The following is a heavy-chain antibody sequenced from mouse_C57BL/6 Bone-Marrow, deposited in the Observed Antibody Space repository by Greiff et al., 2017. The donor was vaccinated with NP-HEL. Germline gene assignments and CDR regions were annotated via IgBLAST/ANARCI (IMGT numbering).Heavy chain of an antibody. CDR3: ARWADSSGLYAMDY. D-gene: IGHD3-2*02. V-gene: IGHV1-64*01. Sequence: VQLQQPGAELVKPGASVKLSCKASGYTFTSYWMHWVKQRPGQGLEWIGMIHPNSGSTNYNEKFKSKATLTVDKSSSTAYMQLSSLTSEDSAVYYCARWADSSGLYAMDYWGQGTSVTGSS. CDR1: GYTFTSYW. J-gene: IGHJ4*01. CDR2: IHPNSGST.